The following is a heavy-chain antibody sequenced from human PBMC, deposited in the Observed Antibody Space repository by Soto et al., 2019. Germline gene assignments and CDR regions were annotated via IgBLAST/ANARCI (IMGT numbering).Heavy chain of an antibody. CDR1: GFTLSSHW. D-gene: IGHD2-2*01. V-gene: IGHV3-7*01. CDR3: ARDVHYCSSTGCYYWFDP. CDR2: INQDGSEK. Sequence: EVQLVESGGALVQPGGSLRLSCAASGFTLSSHWMSWVRQAPGKGLEWVANINQDGSEKNYVDSVKGRFTISRDNAKNSLYLQMNSLRAEDTAVYYCARDVHYCSSTGCYYWFDPWGQGTLVTVSS. J-gene: IGHJ5*02.